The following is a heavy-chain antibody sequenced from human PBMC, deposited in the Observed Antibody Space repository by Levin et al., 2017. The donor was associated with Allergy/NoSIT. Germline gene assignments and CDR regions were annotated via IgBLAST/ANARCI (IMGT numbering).Heavy chain of an antibody. D-gene: IGHD1-26*01. J-gene: IGHJ4*02. CDR3: ARADVGATEMYYFDY. CDR2: IYYSGST. Sequence: SQTLSLTCTVSGGSISSYYWSWIRQPPGKGLEWIGYIYYSGSTNYNPSLKSRVTISVDTSKNQLSLKLSSVTAADTAVYYCARADVGATEMYYFDYWGQGTLVTVSS. V-gene: IGHV4-59*01. CDR1: GGSISSYY.